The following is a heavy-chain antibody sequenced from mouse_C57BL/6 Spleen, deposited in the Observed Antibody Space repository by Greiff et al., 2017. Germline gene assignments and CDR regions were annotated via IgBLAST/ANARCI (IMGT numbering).Heavy chain of an antibody. CDR1: GYAFSSYW. CDR3: ARFITTVYFDY. CDR2: IYPGDGDT. V-gene: IGHV1-80*01. D-gene: IGHD1-1*01. Sequence: VQLQQSGAELVKPGASVKISCKASGYAFSSYWMNWVKQRPGKGLEWIGQIYPGDGDTNYNGKFKGKATLTADKSSSTAYMQLSSLTSEDSAVYFCARFITTVYFDYWGQGTTLTVSS. J-gene: IGHJ2*01.